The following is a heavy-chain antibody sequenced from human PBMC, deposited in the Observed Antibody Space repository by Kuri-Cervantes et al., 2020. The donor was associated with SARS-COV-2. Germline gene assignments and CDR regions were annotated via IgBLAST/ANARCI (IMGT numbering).Heavy chain of an antibody. D-gene: IGHD3-9*01. CDR1: GFTFSSYG. Sequence: GGSLRLSCAASGFTFSSYGMHWVRQAPGKGLEWVAVIWYDGSNKYYADSVKGRFTISRDNSKNTLYLQMNSLRAEDTAVYYCARDLVLRYFDWSPYYYYGMDVWGQGTTVTVSS. CDR3: ARDLVLRYFDWSPYYYYGMDV. J-gene: IGHJ6*02. CDR2: IWYDGSNK. V-gene: IGHV3-33*01.